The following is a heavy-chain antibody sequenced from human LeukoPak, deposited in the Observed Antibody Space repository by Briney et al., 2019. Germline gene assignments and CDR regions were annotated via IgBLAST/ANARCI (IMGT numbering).Heavy chain of an antibody. J-gene: IGHJ4*02. CDR3: SRQQLSQLYYFDY. CDR1: GGSISTYY. Sequence: RPSETLSLTCTVSGGSISTYYWNWIRQSPGKGLEWIGYIDYSGTTNYNPSLKSRVTISVDTSKNQLSLKLNSVTAADTAVYYCSRQQLSQLYYFDYWGQGTLVTVSS. CDR2: IDYSGTT. V-gene: IGHV4-59*01. D-gene: IGHD6-13*01.